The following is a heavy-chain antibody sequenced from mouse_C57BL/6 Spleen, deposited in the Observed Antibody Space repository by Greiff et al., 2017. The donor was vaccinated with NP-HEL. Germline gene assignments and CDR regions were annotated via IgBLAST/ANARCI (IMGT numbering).Heavy chain of an antibody. J-gene: IGHJ4*01. Sequence: EVKLQESGPGLVKPSQSLSLTCSVTGYSITSGYYWNWIRQFPGNKLEWMGYISYDGSNNYNPSLKNRISITRDTSKNQFFLKLNSVTTEDTATYYCARRLPRNAMDYWGQGTSVTVSS. CDR2: ISYDGSN. CDR1: GYSITSGYY. CDR3: ARRLPRNAMDY. D-gene: IGHD2-2*01. V-gene: IGHV3-6*01.